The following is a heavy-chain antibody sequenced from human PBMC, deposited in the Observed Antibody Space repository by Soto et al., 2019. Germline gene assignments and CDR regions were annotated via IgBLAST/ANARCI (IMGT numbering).Heavy chain of an antibody. CDR2: ISYDGNNK. D-gene: IGHD2-15*01. CDR3: ARAGCDGGRCYTLVGLRYGMDV. V-gene: IGHV3-30-3*01. CDR1: GFTFSSYV. J-gene: IGHJ6*02. Sequence: QVQLVESGGGVVQPGRSLRLSCAASGFTFSSYVMHWVRQAPGKGLEWVAVISYDGNNKYYADSVKGRFTISRDNSKNTLYLQMKSVRAEDTAVYYCARAGCDGGRCYTLVGLRYGMDVWGQGTTVTVSS.